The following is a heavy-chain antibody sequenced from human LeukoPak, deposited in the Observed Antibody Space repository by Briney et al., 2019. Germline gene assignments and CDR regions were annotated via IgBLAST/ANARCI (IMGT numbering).Heavy chain of an antibody. V-gene: IGHV4-38-2*02. Sequence: SETLSLTCTVSGYSISSGYYWGWIRQPPGKGLEWIGSIYHSGSTYYNPSLKSRVTISVDTSKNQFSLKLSSVTAADTAVYYCARDQGDYYDFWSGYSYYYMDVWGKGTTVTVSS. CDR1: GYSISSGYY. CDR2: IYHSGST. CDR3: ARDQGDYYDFWSGYSYYYMDV. J-gene: IGHJ6*03. D-gene: IGHD3-3*01.